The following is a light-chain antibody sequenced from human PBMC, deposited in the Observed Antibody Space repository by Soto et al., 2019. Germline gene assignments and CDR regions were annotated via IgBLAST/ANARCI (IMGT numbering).Light chain of an antibody. CDR3: QQRSNWPPRPFT. V-gene: IGKV3-11*01. CDR1: QSVSSY. J-gene: IGKJ3*01. CDR2: DAS. Sequence: EIVLTQSPATLSLSPGERATLSCRASQSVSSYLAWYRQKPGQAPRLLIYDASNRATGIPARFSGSGSGTDFTLTISSLEPEYFAVYYGQQRSNWPPRPFTFGPGTKVDIK.